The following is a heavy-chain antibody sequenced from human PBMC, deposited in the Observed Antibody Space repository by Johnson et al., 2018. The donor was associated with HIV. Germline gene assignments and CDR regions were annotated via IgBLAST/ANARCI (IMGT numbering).Heavy chain of an antibody. CDR1: GFTFSNAW. CDR2: ISYDGSNK. CDR3: ATCRVPAAMFDALDI. J-gene: IGHJ3*02. V-gene: IGHV3-30*03. Sequence: QVQLVESGGGLVKPGGSLRLSCAASGFTFSNAWMSWVRQAPGKGLEWVAVISYDGSNKYYADSVKGRFTISRDNSKNTLYLQMNSLRPEDTAVYYCATCRVPAAMFDALDIWGQGTMVTVSS. D-gene: IGHD2-2*01.